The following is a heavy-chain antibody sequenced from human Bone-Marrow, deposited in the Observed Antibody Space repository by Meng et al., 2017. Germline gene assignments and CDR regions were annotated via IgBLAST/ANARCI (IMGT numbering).Heavy chain of an antibody. D-gene: IGHD1-26*01. Sequence: QAPFPRCGAGRLQLSETLSATCAVSGGSFSGYYWTWNRQPPGKGLEWIGEINHSGSSNYNPSLKSRVTLSADTPERQFSLKLSSVTAADTAVYYCARGRRIVGATFRLFDYWGQGTLVTVSS. V-gene: IGHV4-34*01. CDR2: INHSGSS. CDR1: GGSFSGYY. CDR3: ARGRRIVGATFRLFDY. J-gene: IGHJ4*02.